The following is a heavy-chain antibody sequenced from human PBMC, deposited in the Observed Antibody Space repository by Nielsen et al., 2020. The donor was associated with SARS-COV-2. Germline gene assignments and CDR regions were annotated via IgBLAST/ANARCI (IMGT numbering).Heavy chain of an antibody. CDR3: AKDLFRTTVVTPVEFDP. D-gene: IGHD4-23*01. J-gene: IGHJ5*02. CDR2: ISYDGSNK. V-gene: IGHV3-30*18. Sequence: GGSLRLSCAASGFTFSSYGMHWVRQAPGKGLEWLAVISYDGSNKYYADSVKGRFTISRDNSKNTLYLQMNSLRAEDTAVYYCAKDLFRTTVVTPVEFDPWGQGTLVTVSS. CDR1: GFTFSSYG.